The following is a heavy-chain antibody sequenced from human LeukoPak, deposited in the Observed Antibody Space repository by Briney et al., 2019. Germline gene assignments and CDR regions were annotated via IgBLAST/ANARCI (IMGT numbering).Heavy chain of an antibody. Sequence: GGSLRLSCAASGLTFSDAWMSWVRQAPGKGLEWVGRIKSKTDGGTTDYAAPVKGRFTISRDDSKNTLYLQMNSLKTEDTAVYYCTTGEGYDFWSGYPNHDAFDIWGQGTMVTVSS. J-gene: IGHJ3*02. CDR1: GLTFSDAW. CDR2: IKSKTDGGTT. V-gene: IGHV3-15*01. CDR3: TTGEGYDFWSGYPNHDAFDI. D-gene: IGHD3-3*01.